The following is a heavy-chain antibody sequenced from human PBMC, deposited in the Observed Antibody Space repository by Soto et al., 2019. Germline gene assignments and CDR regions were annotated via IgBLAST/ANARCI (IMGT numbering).Heavy chain of an antibody. V-gene: IGHV4-31*03. CDR3: ARDSKRGYSYGYDYYGMDV. CDR2: IYYSGST. D-gene: IGHD5-18*01. Sequence: QVQLQESGPGLVKPSQTLSLTCTVSGGSISSGGYYWSWIRQHPGKGLEWIGYIYYSGSTYYNPSRKSRVTISVETSKNQFSLKLSSVTAADTAVYYCARDSKRGYSYGYDYYGMDVWGQGTKVTVSS. CDR1: GGSISSGGYY. J-gene: IGHJ6*02.